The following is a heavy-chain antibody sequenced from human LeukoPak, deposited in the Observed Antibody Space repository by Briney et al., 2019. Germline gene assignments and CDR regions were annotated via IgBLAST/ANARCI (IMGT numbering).Heavy chain of an antibody. Sequence: SETLSLTCTVSGGSISSSTYYWGWIRQPPGKGLEWIGTISYSGTTYYNPSLKSQVTISIDTSKNQFSLKLSSVTAADTAVYYCARNSGYYYDNTGYLLWGQGTLVTVSS. CDR1: GGSISSSTYY. V-gene: IGHV4-39*01. D-gene: IGHD3-22*01. CDR3: ARNSGYYYDNTGYLL. CDR2: ISYSGTT. J-gene: IGHJ4*02.